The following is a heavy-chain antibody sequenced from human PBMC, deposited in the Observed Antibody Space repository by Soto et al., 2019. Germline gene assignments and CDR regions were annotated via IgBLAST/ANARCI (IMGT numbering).Heavy chain of an antibody. J-gene: IGHJ4*02. V-gene: IGHV1-8*01. CDR3: ASMHHDYGGKPLGY. CDR1: GYTFTSYD. D-gene: IGHD4-17*01. Sequence: QVQLVQSGAEVKKPGASVKVSCKASGYTFTSYDINWVRQATGQGLEWMGWMNPNSGNTGYAQKFQGRVTMTRSTSISTAYMELSSLRSEDTAVYYCASMHHDYGGKPLGYWGQGTLVTVSS. CDR2: MNPNSGNT.